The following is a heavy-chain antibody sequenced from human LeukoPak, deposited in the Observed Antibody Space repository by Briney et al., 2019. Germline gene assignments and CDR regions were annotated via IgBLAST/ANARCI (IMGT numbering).Heavy chain of an antibody. CDR2: IYYSGST. V-gene: IGHV4-59*13. CDR1: GGSISSYY. CDR3: ARDAYGEYRELKNWFDP. J-gene: IGHJ5*02. Sequence: PSETLSLTCTVSGGSISSYYWSWIWMPPGKGLEWMWYIYYSGSTSYNPSLKSRVTISVDTSRTQFYLKLSSVTAADTAVYYCARDAYGEYRELKNWFDPWGQGTLVTVSS. D-gene: IGHD4-17*01.